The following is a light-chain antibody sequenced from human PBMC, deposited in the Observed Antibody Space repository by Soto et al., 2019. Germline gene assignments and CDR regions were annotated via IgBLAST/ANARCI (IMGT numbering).Light chain of an antibody. V-gene: IGKV3-15*01. Sequence: EIGMTQSPATLSVSPGERATLSCRASQSVSSDLAWYHQKPGQAPRLLIYGASTRATGIPARFSGSGSGTEFTLTINSLQSEDFAVYYCQQYDNWPFTFGPGTKVDIK. CDR3: QQYDNWPFT. CDR2: GAS. CDR1: QSVSSD. J-gene: IGKJ3*01.